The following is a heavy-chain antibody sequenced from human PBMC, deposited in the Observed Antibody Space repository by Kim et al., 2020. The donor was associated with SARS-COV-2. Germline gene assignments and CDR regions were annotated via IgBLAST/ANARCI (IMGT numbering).Heavy chain of an antibody. J-gene: IGHJ4*02. V-gene: IGHV4-31*02. Sequence: SLKSRVTISGDTSKNQFSRKLSSVTAADTAVYYCARDQRRAAAGTGYFDYWGQGTLVTVSS. D-gene: IGHD6-13*01. CDR3: ARDQRRAAAGTGYFDY.